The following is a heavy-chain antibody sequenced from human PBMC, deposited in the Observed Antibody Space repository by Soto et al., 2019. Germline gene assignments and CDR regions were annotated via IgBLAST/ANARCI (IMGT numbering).Heavy chain of an antibody. D-gene: IGHD6-19*01. CDR3: AKALVAVAGKYNWFDP. V-gene: IGHV3-23*01. J-gene: IGHJ5*02. CDR2: ISGSGGST. CDR1: GFTFTSHA. Sequence: VVTLLLSGSASGFTFTSHAMSLVHQTPGDGLERVSAISGSGGSTYYAAAVKGRFTSSIDKSKNTLDLQRNSLRDEDTAVYYCAKALVAVAGKYNWFDPWGQGTRVTVSA.